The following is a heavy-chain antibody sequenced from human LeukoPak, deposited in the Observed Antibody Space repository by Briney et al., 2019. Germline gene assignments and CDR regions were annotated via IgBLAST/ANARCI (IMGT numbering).Heavy chain of an antibody. D-gene: IGHD6-6*01. CDR3: ARARGSSPPRTFDY. V-gene: IGHV3-21*01. CDR1: GFTFSSYS. Sequence: GGSLRLSCAASGFTFSSYSMNWVRQAPGKGLEWVSSISSSSSYIYYADSVKGRFTISRDNAKNSLYLQMNSLGAEDTAVYYCARARGSSPPRTFDYWGQGTLVTVSS. J-gene: IGHJ4*02. CDR2: ISSSSSYI.